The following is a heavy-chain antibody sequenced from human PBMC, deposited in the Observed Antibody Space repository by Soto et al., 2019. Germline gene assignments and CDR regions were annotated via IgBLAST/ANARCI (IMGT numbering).Heavy chain of an antibody. J-gene: IGHJ4*02. CDR1: GFTFDDYA. V-gene: IGHV3-9*01. D-gene: IGHD4-17*01. Sequence: GGSLRLSCAAAGFTFDDYAMHWVRQAPGKGLEWVSGISWNSGSIGYADSVKGRFTISRDNAKNSLYLQMNSLRAEDTALYYCAKDISASTVTNILVFDYWGQGTLVTVSS. CDR3: AKDISASTVTNILVFDY. CDR2: ISWNSGSI.